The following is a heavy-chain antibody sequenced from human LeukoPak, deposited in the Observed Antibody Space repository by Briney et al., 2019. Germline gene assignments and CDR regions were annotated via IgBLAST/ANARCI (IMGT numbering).Heavy chain of an antibody. Sequence: SETLSLTCTVSGGSISSYYWSWIRQPPGKGLEWIGYIYYSGSTNYNPSLKSRVTISVDTSKNQFSLKLSSVTAADTAVYYCARDREWELLPRGYFDYWGQGTLVTVSS. D-gene: IGHD1-26*01. V-gene: IGHV4-59*12. CDR3: ARDREWELLPRGYFDY. CDR1: GGSISSYY. CDR2: IYYSGST. J-gene: IGHJ4*02.